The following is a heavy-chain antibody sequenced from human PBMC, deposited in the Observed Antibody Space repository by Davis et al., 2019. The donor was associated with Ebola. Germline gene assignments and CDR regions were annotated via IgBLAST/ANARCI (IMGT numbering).Heavy chain of an antibody. D-gene: IGHD6-19*01. J-gene: IGHJ4*02. CDR1: GFTFSDSY. CDR2: ISGGSDTI. V-gene: IGHV3-11*01. Sequence: PGGSLRLSCAASGFTFSDSYMSWIRQAPGKGLEWVSYISGGSDTIFYADSMKGRFTISRDNAKNSLYLQMNSLRAEDTAVYYCARRIAVAGYFDYWGQGTLVTVSS. CDR3: ARRIAVAGYFDY.